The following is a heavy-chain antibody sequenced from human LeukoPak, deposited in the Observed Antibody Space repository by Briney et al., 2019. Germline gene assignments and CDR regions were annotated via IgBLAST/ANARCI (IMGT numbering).Heavy chain of an antibody. CDR3: ARGRIAVAGAFYYYYGMDV. V-gene: IGHV3-13*01. D-gene: IGHD6-19*01. CDR2: IGTAGDT. Sequence: GGSLRLSCAASGFTFSSYDMHWVRQATGKGLEWVSAIGTAGDTYYPGSVKGRFTISRENAKNSLYLQMNSLRAGDTAVYYCARGRIAVAGAFYYYYGMDVWGQGTTVTVSS. J-gene: IGHJ6*02. CDR1: GFTFSSYD.